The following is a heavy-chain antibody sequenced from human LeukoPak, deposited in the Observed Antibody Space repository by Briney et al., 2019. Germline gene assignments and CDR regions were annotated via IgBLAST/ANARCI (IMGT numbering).Heavy chain of an antibody. Sequence: ASVKVSCKGSGYTFTELSMHWVRQDPGKGPEWMGGFDPGDGETIYAQKFQGRVTMTEDTSADTAYMELSSLRSEDTAVYYCATGLLWFGELASRYYYDMDVWGKGSTVTVSS. CDR1: GYTFTELS. CDR2: FDPGDGET. V-gene: IGHV1-24*01. J-gene: IGHJ6*03. CDR3: ATGLLWFGELASRYYYDMDV. D-gene: IGHD3-10*01.